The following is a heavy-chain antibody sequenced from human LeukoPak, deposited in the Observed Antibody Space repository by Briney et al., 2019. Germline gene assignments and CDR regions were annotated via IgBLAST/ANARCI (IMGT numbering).Heavy chain of an antibody. CDR3: ASYSGSYYFFLDY. Sequence: GASVKVSCKASGYTFTSYYMHWVRQAPGQGLEWMGIINPSGGSTSYAQKFQGRVTMTRDTSTSTVYMELSSLRAEDTAVYYCASYSGSYYFFLDYWGQGTLVTVSS. J-gene: IGHJ4*02. CDR2: INPSGGST. V-gene: IGHV1-46*01. CDR1: GYTFTSYY. D-gene: IGHD1-26*01.